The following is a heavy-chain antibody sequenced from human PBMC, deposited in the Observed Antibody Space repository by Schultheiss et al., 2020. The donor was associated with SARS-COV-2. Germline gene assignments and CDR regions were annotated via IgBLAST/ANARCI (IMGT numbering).Heavy chain of an antibody. Sequence: GGSLRLSCAASGFTFSSYGMHWVRQAPGKGLEWVAVICYDGSNKYYADSVKGRFTISRDNSKNTLYLQMNSLRGDDTAVYYCARTIVVVPAAAFDYWGQGTLVTVSS. J-gene: IGHJ4*02. CDR3: ARTIVVVPAAAFDY. D-gene: IGHD2-2*01. CDR2: ICYDGSNK. CDR1: GFTFSSYG. V-gene: IGHV3-33*01.